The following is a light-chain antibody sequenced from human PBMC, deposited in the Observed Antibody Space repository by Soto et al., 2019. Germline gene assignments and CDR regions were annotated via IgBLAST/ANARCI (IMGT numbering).Light chain of an antibody. J-gene: IGKJ1*01. V-gene: IGKV3-20*01. CDR3: QHYNSYSEA. Sequence: EIVLTQSPGTLSLSPGERATLFCRASQSVSNNYLAWYQQKPGQAPRLLIYAASSRATGIPDRFTGSGSGTDFALTISSLQPDDFATYYCQHYNSYSEAFGQGTKVDIK. CDR2: AAS. CDR1: QSVSNNY.